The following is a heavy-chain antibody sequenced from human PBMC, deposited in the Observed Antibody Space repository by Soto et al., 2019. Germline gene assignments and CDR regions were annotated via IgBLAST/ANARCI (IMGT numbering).Heavy chain of an antibody. Sequence: EVQLVESGGGLVKPGESLRLACAASGFSVNDAWMNWVRQAPGEGLEWVGRIQSQADGGTTDYAASMKGRFIISRDDSQNNLFLQINSLETEDTGIYFCTTFYGSNYWGQGTLVTVSS. J-gene: IGHJ4*02. V-gene: IGHV3-15*07. CDR2: IQSQADGGTT. CDR3: TTFYGSNY. D-gene: IGHD4-17*01. CDR1: GFSVNDAW.